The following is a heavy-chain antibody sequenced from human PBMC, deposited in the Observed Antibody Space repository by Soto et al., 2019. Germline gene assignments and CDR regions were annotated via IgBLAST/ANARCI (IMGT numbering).Heavy chain of an antibody. CDR3: ARDVNDSSGSQGFDY. Sequence: SETLSLTCTVIGDSVSSNNYYWSWIRQRPGKGLEWIGYIHYSGDSYDNPSLTSRITMSMDVSKNQFSLNLRSVTAGDTAIYYCARDVNDSSGSQGFDYWGQGTLVTGSS. CDR2: IHYSGDS. D-gene: IGHD3-22*01. CDR1: GDSVSSNNYY. V-gene: IGHV4-31*02. J-gene: IGHJ4*02.